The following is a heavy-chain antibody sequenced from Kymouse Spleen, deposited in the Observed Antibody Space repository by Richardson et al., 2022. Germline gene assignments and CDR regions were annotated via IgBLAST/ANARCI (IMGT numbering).Heavy chain of an antibody. Sequence: QLQLQESGPGLVKPSETLSLTCTVSGGSISSSSYYWGWIRQPPGKGLEWIGSIYYSGSTYYNPSLKSRVTISVDTSKNQFSLKLSSVTAADTAVYYCARQGLVRNFDYWGQGTLVTVSS. D-gene: IGHD6-6*01. CDR1: GGSISSSSYY. V-gene: IGHV4-39*01. CDR2: IYYSGST. J-gene: IGHJ4*02. CDR3: ARQGLVRNFDY.